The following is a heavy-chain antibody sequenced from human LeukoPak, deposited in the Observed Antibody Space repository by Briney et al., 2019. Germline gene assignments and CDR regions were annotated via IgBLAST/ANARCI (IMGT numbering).Heavy chain of an antibody. V-gene: IGHV3-21*01. CDR3: ARDSNRRFAMNAFDM. J-gene: IGHJ3*02. D-gene: IGHD2/OR15-2a*01. CDR2: ISSSSSYI. CDR1: GFTFSSYS. Sequence: GGSLRLSCAASGFTFSSYSMNWVRQAPGKGLEWVSSISSSSSYIYYADSVKGRFTISRDNAKNSLYLQMNSLRAEDTAVYYCARDSNRRFAMNAFDMWGQGTMVTVSS.